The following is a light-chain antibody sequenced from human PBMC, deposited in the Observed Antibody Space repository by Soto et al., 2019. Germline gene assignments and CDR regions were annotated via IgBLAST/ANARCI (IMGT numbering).Light chain of an antibody. CDR1: QSVTNSF. V-gene: IGKV3-20*01. CDR3: QQYGTSPRT. Sequence: VLTQSPGILSLSPGERAALSCRASQSVTNSFLAWYQQKPGQAPRLLIYGASSRATGIPDRFSSSGSGTDFTLSINRLEPEDFGVYYCQQYGTSPRTFGRGTKVEIK. J-gene: IGKJ1*01. CDR2: GAS.